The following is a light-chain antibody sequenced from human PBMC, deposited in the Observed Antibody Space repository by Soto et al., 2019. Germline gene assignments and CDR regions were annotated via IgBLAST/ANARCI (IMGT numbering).Light chain of an antibody. Sequence: DIVMTQSPDSLAVSLGERATINCKSSRSVLYSSNNNNYLAWYQQKPGQPPKMLIYWASTRESGVPDRFSGSGSETDFNLTISSLQAEDVAVYYCQQYYSTPLTFGGGTKVEIK. CDR2: WAS. V-gene: IGKV4-1*01. CDR3: QQYYSTPLT. CDR1: RSVLYSSNNNNY. J-gene: IGKJ4*01.